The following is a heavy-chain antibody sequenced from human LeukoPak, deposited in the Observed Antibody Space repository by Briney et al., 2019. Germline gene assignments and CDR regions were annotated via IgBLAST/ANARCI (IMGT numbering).Heavy chain of an antibody. D-gene: IGHD6-19*01. V-gene: IGHV4-59*01. J-gene: IGHJ4*02. CDR1: GGSISSYY. CDR2: IYYSGST. Sequence: SETLSLTCTVSGGSISSYYWSWIRQPPGKGLEWIGYIYYSGSTNYNPSLKSRVTISVDTSKNQFSLKLSSVTAADTAVYYCATSLGGGSGWYGYWGQGTLVTVSS. CDR3: ATSLGGGSGWYGY.